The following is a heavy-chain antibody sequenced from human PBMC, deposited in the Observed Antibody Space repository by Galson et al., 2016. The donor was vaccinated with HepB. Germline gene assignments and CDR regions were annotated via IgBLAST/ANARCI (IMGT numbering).Heavy chain of an antibody. Sequence: ETLSLTCDVSGASINSSNWWTWVRQAPGKGLEWIGEIYHTATTNNNPSLLSRFTMSIDTSRNHFPLNLNSVASADTAVDYCARASVIPGASMVFDSWGQGILVTVSS. D-gene: IGHD2-2*01. CDR1: GASINSSNW. CDR3: ARASVIPGASMVFDS. CDR2: IYHTATT. V-gene: IGHV4-4*02. J-gene: IGHJ5*01.